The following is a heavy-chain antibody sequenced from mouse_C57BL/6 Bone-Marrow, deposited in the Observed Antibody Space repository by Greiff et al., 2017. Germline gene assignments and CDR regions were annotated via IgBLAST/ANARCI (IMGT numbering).Heavy chain of an antibody. CDR3: ARGGYDAGDY. J-gene: IGHJ2*01. V-gene: IGHV1-55*01. CDR1: GYTFPSYW. D-gene: IGHD2-2*01. CDR2: IYPGSGST. Sequence: QVQLQQPGAELVKPGASVKMSCKASGYTFPSYWITWVKQRPGQGLEWIGDIYPGSGSTNYNEKFKSKATLTVDTSSSTAYMQLSSRTSADSAVYYCARGGYDAGDYWGQGTTLTGAS.